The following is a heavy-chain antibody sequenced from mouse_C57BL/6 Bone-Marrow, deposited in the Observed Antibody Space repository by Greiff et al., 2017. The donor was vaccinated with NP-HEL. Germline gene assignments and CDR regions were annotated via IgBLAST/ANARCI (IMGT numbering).Heavy chain of an antibody. V-gene: IGHV1-18*01. CDR3: ARVEGNYEYDGWCAD. D-gene: IGHD2-4*01. CDR1: GYTFTDYN. Sequence: VQLQQSGPELVKPGASVKIPCKASGYTFTDYNMDWVKQSHGKSLEWIGDINPNNGGTIYNQKFKGKATLTVDKSSSTAYMELRSLTSEDTAVYYCARVEGNYEYDGWCADWGQGGLVTVSA. J-gene: IGHJ3*01. CDR2: INPNNGGT.